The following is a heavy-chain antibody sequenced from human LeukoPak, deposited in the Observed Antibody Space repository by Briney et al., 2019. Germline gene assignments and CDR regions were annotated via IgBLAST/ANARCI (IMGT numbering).Heavy chain of an antibody. J-gene: IGHJ6*03. CDR1: GFTFSSYG. D-gene: IGHD2-8*01. CDR3: AKDRCSNGIGCYYYYMDV. V-gene: IGHV3-30*02. Sequence: GGSLRLSCVASGFTFSSYGMHWVRQAPGKGLEWVAYIQYDRSNEQYAHSVKGRFRISRDNSRNILYLQMNSLRAEDTAVYYCAKDRCSNGIGCYYYYMDVWGKGTTVTISS. CDR2: IQYDRSNE.